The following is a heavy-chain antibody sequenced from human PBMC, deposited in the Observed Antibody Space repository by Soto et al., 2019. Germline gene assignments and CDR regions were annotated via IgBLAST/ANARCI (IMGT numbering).Heavy chain of an antibody. Sequence: GGSLRLSCAASGFTFSDYYMSWIRQAPGKGLECVSCISSSGGTIYYADSVKGRFTISRDNAKNSLYLQMNSLRAEDTAVYYCARDGLGTWVQKSYFDYWGQGXLVTVHS. CDR3: ARDGLGTWVQKSYFDY. CDR1: GFTFSDYY. D-gene: IGHD1-1*01. J-gene: IGHJ4*02. V-gene: IGHV3-11*01. CDR2: ISSSGGTI.